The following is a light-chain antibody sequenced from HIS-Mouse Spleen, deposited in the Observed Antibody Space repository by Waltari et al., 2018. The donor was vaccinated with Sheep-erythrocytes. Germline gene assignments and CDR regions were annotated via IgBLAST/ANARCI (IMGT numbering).Light chain of an antibody. CDR3: QAWDSSTAV. CDR2: DVS. CDR1: SSDVGSYNL. J-gene: IGLJ2*01. Sequence: QSALTQPASVSGSPGQSITISCTGTSSDVGSYNLVSWYQQHPGKAPKLMIYDVSKRPSGVPDRFSGSKSGNTASLTLSGLQAEDEADYYCQAWDSSTAVFGGGTKLTVL. V-gene: IGLV2-14*02.